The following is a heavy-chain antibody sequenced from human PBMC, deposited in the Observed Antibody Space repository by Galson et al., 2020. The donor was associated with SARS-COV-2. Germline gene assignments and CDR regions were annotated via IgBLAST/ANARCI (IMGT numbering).Heavy chain of an antibody. D-gene: IGHD1-26*01. Sequence: ASVKVSCKASGYTFTNYGISWVRQAPGQGLEWMGWINIYNGNINYAQKFQGRVTMTTDTSTSTAYMELMSLRSDDTAVYYCARPSVVGARFDYWGQGTLVTVSS. CDR1: GYTFTNYG. V-gene: IGHV1-18*04. J-gene: IGHJ4*02. CDR2: INIYNGNI. CDR3: ARPSVVGARFDY.